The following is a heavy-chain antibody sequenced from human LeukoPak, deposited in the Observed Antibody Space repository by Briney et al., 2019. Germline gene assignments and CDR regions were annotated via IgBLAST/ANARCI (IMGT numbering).Heavy chain of an antibody. Sequence: GASVKVSCKASGYTFTGYYMHWVRQAPGQGLEWMGWINPNTGGTNYAQKFQGRVTMTRDTSISTAYMELSRLRSDDTAVYYCARDRRVQTSWYEKSANNRFDPWGQGTLVTVSS. CDR1: GYTFTGYY. D-gene: IGHD6-13*01. V-gene: IGHV1-2*02. CDR3: ARDRRVQTSWYEKSANNRFDP. CDR2: INPNTGGT. J-gene: IGHJ5*02.